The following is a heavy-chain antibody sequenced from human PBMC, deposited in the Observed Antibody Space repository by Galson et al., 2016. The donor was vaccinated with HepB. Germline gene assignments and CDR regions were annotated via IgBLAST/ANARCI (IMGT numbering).Heavy chain of an antibody. CDR2: ISATISRT. Sequence: SLRLSCAASGFTFNNFAMSWVRQAPGKGLEWVSSISATISRTFSADSVYGRFSISRDDSKSTVYLHMKGLRVDDTAVYFCARHSDRGGYSNLQHWGQGTLVTVSS. CDR1: GFTFNNFA. J-gene: IGHJ4*02. D-gene: IGHD3-22*01. CDR3: ARHSDRGGYSNLQH. V-gene: IGHV3-23*01.